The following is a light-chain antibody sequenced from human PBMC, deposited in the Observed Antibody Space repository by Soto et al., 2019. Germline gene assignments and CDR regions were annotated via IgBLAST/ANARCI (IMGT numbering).Light chain of an antibody. CDR2: DAS. CDR3: QHYESSPPSCA. J-gene: IGKJ2*02. Sequence: EIVLTQSPGTLSLSPGERATLSCRASQSLTSTYLAWYQQKPGQAPRLLIYDASTRATGIPDRFSGSGSGTDFTRTVSRLEPEDFAVYYCQHYESSPPSCAFGQGTKLEIK. V-gene: IGKV3-20*01. CDR1: QSLTSTY.